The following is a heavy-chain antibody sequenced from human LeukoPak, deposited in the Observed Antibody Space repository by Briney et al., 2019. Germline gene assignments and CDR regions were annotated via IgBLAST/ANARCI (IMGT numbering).Heavy chain of an antibody. CDR1: GFTVSSDY. V-gene: IGHV3-23*01. D-gene: IGHD6-13*01. CDR3: AKAAGYSSNWYNFDY. J-gene: IGHJ4*02. CDR2: ISGSGSST. Sequence: GGSLRLSCTASGFTVSSDYMSWVRQAPGKGLEWVSTISGSGSSTYYADSVKGRFTISRDNSKNTLYLHMDSLRAEDTAVYYCAKAAGYSSNWYNFDYWGQGTLVTVSS.